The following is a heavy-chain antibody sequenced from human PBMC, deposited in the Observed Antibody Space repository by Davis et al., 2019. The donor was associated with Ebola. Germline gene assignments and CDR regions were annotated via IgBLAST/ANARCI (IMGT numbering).Heavy chain of an antibody. D-gene: IGHD1-20*01. Sequence: PGGSLRLSCAASGFTFSNYAMSWVRQAPGGGLEWVSGISASGADIKYADSVRGRFSISRDNAKNSLYLQMNSLRDEDTAVYYCASSYNWNDRLYGMDVWGQGTTVTVSS. J-gene: IGHJ6*02. CDR1: GFTFSNYA. CDR3: ASSYNWNDRLYGMDV. CDR2: ISASGADI. V-gene: IGHV3-23*01.